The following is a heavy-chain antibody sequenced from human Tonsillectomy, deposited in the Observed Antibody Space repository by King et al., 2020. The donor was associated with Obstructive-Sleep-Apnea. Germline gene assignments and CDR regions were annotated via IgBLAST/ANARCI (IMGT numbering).Heavy chain of an antibody. D-gene: IGHD3-10*01. CDR2: IYYSGST. Sequence: QLQESGPGLVKPSQTLSLTCAVSGGSISSGGYSWSWIRQPPGKGLEWIGYIYYSGSTSHNPSLKSRVTISVDTSKNQFSLKLSSVTAADTAVYYCARGLHYYGSGSSHNWFDPWGQGTLVTVSS. CDR1: GGSISSGGYS. J-gene: IGHJ5*02. CDR3: ARGLHYYGSGSSHNWFDP. V-gene: IGHV4-30-4*07.